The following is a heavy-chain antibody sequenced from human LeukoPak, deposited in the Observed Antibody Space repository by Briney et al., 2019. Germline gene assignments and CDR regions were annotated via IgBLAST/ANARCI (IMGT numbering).Heavy chain of an antibody. CDR3: AQGGYFAFDF. D-gene: IGHD2-2*03. CDR2: INRGGRT. V-gene: IGHV3-23*01. J-gene: IGHJ3*01. CDR1: GFTFSTYD. Sequence: GGSLRLSCVASGFTFSTYDMQGVRQAPGNGLEGVSGINRGGRTYYTDSVKGRFTISRDNSKSTLYLEMNSLRAEDTAVYYCAQGGYFAFDFWGQGTMVTVSS.